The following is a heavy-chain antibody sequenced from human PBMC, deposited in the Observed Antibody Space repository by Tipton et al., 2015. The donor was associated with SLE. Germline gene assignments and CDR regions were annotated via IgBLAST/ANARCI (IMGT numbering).Heavy chain of an antibody. V-gene: IGHV4-39*07. Sequence: TLSLTCTVSNGSISSSPYYWGWIRQSPGKGLEWVGSIYYSGSTYYNPSLKSRVTISVDTSRNQCSLNLTSVTAADTAVYFCARDGGAAAESYNYYMDVWGRGTTVTVSS. D-gene: IGHD6-13*01. J-gene: IGHJ6*03. CDR2: IYYSGST. CDR1: NGSISSSPYY. CDR3: ARDGGAAAESYNYYMDV.